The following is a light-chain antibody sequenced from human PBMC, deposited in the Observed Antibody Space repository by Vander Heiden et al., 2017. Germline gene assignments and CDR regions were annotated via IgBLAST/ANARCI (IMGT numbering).Light chain of an antibody. V-gene: IGKV1-39*01. CDR2: AAS. CDR1: QSISSY. CDR3: QQNDSNHRST. J-gene: IGKJ2*01. Sequence: DIQMTQSPSSLSASVGDRVTITCRASQSISSYLNWYQQKPGKAPKLLIYAASSLQSGVPSRFSGSGYGTDFTLTISSLQPEDFATYYCQQNDSNHRSTFGQGTKLEIK.